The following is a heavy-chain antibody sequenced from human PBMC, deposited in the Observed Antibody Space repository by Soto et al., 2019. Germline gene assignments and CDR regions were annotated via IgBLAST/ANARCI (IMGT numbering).Heavy chain of an antibody. CDR1: GFFISSGNY. CDR2: IFHGGNT. D-gene: IGHD2-15*01. V-gene: IGHV4-38-2*01. Sequence: DTLSLTCAVSGFFISSGNYWGWIRKPPGKGLEWIGSIFHGGNTYYNPSLKSRVTISVDMSKNQFSLKLNSVTAADTAVYYCARARWYDAFDVWGQGTVVTVSS. J-gene: IGHJ3*01. CDR3: ARARWYDAFDV.